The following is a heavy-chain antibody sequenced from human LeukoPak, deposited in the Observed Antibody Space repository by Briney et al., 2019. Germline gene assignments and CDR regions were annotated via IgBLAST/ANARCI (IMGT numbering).Heavy chain of an antibody. V-gene: IGHV3-23*01. CDR3: AKDRYRGYDYARVWTSDY. Sequence: GGSLRLSCAASGFTFSSYAMSWVRQAPGKGLEWVSAISGSGGSTYYADSVKGRFTISRDNSKNTLYLQMNSLRAEDTAVYYCAKDRYRGYDYARVWTSDYWGQGTLVTVSS. CDR1: GFTFSSYA. CDR2: ISGSGGST. J-gene: IGHJ4*02. D-gene: IGHD5-12*01.